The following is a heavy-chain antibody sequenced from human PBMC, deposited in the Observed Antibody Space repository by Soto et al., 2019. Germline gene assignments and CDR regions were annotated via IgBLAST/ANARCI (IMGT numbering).Heavy chain of an antibody. CDR1: GYTFSGYY. V-gene: IGHV1-2*02. CDR2: INPNSGGT. Sequence: AGVKVSCKASGYTFSGYYMNWVGQAPGQGREGMGWINPNSGGTKYAEKFQGRGTMTRDTSISTAYMELSTLTSADTAVYYCASEALPATAGLDSWGQGTPVTVFS. J-gene: IGHJ4*02. CDR3: ASEALPATAGLDS. D-gene: IGHD2-15*01.